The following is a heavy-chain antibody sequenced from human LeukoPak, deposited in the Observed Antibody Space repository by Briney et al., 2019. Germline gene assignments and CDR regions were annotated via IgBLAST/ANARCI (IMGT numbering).Heavy chain of an antibody. Sequence: ASVKVSCKASGYTFTSYGISWVRQAPGQGLEWMGWISAYNGNTNYAQKLQGRVTMTTDTSTSTAYMELRSLRPDDTAVYYCARDRIPYCSGGSCYYFDYWGQGTLVTVSS. D-gene: IGHD2-15*01. CDR3: ARDRIPYCSGGSCYYFDY. CDR1: GYTFTSYG. V-gene: IGHV1-18*04. CDR2: ISAYNGNT. J-gene: IGHJ4*02.